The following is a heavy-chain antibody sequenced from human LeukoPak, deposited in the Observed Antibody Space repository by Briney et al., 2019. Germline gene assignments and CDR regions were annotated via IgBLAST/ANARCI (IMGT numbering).Heavy chain of an antibody. CDR3: ARTRYSSGGAYYYGVDV. CDR1: GDSVSSNNAA. CDR2: AYYRSKWFN. Sequence: SQTLSLTCAISGDSVSSNNAAWNWIRQSPSRGLEWLGRAYYRSKWFNDYAVSVKSRITITSDTSKNQLSLQLNSVTPEDTAVYYCARTRYSSGGAYYYGVDVWGQGTTVTVSS. D-gene: IGHD6-19*01. V-gene: IGHV6-1*01. J-gene: IGHJ6*02.